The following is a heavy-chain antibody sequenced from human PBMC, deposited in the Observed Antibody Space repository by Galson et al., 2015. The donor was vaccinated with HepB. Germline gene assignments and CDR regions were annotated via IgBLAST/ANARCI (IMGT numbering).Heavy chain of an antibody. CDR2: IDPSDSWT. CDR1: GYSFTTFW. V-gene: IGHV5-10-1*01. J-gene: IGHJ4*02. D-gene: IGHD3-10*01. Sequence: QSGAEVKKPGESLRISCQGSGYSFTTFWITWVRRVPGKGLEWMGRIDPSDSWTDYSPSFQGHVTFPADKSITTAYLQWSSLKASDTAIYYCASRHYYYGSGTYYNVSDYWGQGTLVTVSS. CDR3: ASRHYYYGSGTYYNVSDY.